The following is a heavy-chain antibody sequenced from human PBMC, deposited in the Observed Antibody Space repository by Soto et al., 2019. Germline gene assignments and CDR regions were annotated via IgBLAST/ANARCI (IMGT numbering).Heavy chain of an antibody. Sequence: GGSLRLSCAASGFTFDSCVMSWVRQAPGKGLEWLSLISGSGRYTDYADSMKGRFTISRDNSKNTLHLQMNSLRAEDTAVYYCTRDASRDSSARGWFDPWGPGTLVTVSS. CDR1: GFTFDSCV. CDR2: ISGSGRYT. J-gene: IGHJ5*02. D-gene: IGHD6-13*01. V-gene: IGHV3-23*01. CDR3: TRDASRDSSARGWFDP.